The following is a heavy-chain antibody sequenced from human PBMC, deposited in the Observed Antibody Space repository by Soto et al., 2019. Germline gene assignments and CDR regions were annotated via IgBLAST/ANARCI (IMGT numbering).Heavy chain of an antibody. CDR3: ATSFGSGSRAFDY. CDR2: FNPILSFS. CDR1: GDTFNFYA. V-gene: IGHV1-69*02. D-gene: IGHD3-10*01. Sequence: QVQLVQSGAEVKKPGSSVKVSCKASGDTFNFYAINWVRQAPGLGLEWMGRFNPILSFSNSALKFQGRVTLTADKSTRTAYMVLSSPRSEATAIYCCATSFGSGSRAFDYWGQGALVTASS. J-gene: IGHJ4*02.